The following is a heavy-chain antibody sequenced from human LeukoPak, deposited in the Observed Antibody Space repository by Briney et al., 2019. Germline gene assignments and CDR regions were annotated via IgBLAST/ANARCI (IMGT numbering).Heavy chain of an antibody. CDR2: IIPILGIA. J-gene: IGHJ5*02. V-gene: IGHV1-69*04. CDR1: GGTFSSYA. D-gene: IGHD6-13*01. Sequence: SVNVSCKASGGTFSSYAISWVRQAPGQGLEWMGRIIPILGIANYAQKFQGRVTITADKSTSTAYMELSSLRSEDTAVYYCARDGTAGWFDPWGQGTLVTVSS. CDR3: ARDGTAGWFDP.